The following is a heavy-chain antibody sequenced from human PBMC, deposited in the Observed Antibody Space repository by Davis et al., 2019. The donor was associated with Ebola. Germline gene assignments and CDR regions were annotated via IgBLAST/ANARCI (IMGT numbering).Heavy chain of an antibody. D-gene: IGHD3-10*01. Sequence: SVKVSCKASGGTFSSYAISWVRQAPGQGLEWMGRIIPILGIANYAQKFQGRVTITADKSTSTAYMELSSLRSEDTAMYYCARVGAMVQGATVTTYYYYGMDVWGQGTTVTVSS. V-gene: IGHV1-69*04. CDR2: IIPILGIA. CDR1: GGTFSSYA. J-gene: IGHJ6*02. CDR3: ARVGAMVQGATVTTYYYYGMDV.